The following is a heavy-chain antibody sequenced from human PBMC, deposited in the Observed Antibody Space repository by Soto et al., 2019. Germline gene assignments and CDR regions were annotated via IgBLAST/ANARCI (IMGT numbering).Heavy chain of an antibody. CDR1: WIRISRNSAA. Sequence: SQTPSLTCSSSWIRISRNSAAWNWIRQSPSRGLEWLGRTYYRSKWYNDYAVSVKSRITINPDTSKNKFSLQLKSVNPEDTAVYYCARVRRSAAAHNGGGMDVWGQGTTVTVSS. V-gene: IGHV6-1*01. CDR2: TYYRSKWYN. CDR3: ARVRRSAAAHNGGGMDV. D-gene: IGHD6-13*01. J-gene: IGHJ6*02.